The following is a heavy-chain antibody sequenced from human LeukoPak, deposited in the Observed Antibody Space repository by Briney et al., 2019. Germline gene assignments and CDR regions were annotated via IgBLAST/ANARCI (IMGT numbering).Heavy chain of an antibody. V-gene: IGHV3-53*01. CDR2: FYSSGST. Sequence: GGSLRLSCAVSGFTVSSNYMGWVRQAPGKGLGWGSVFYSSGSTYYADSVKGRFTISRDNSENTLFLQMNTLRAEDTAVYYCARLEKKSYYYMDVWGKGTTVTVSS. CDR1: GFTVSSNY. J-gene: IGHJ6*03. CDR3: ARLEKKSYYYMDV. D-gene: IGHD1-1*01.